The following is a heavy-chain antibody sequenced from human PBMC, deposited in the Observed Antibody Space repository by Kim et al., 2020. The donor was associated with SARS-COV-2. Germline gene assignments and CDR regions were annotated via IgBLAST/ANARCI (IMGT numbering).Heavy chain of an antibody. CDR2: ISYDGSNK. J-gene: IGHJ4*02. Sequence: GGSLRLSCAASGFTFSSYAMHWVRQAPGKGLEWVAVISYDGSNKYYADSVKGRFTISRDNSKNTLYLQMNSLRAEDTAVYYCARDQRDGSGLDYWGQGTLVTVSS. V-gene: IGHV3-30-3*01. D-gene: IGHD3-10*01. CDR1: GFTFSSYA. CDR3: ARDQRDGSGLDY.